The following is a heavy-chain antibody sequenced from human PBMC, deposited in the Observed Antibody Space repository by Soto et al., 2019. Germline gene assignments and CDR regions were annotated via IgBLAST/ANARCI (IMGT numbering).Heavy chain of an antibody. V-gene: IGHV3-48*01. CDR3: ARGSTAGTDHDY. CDR2: ISSSTI. J-gene: IGHJ4*02. Sequence: EVHLVESGGGLVQPGGSLRLSCAASGFTFSTYSMNWVRQAPGKGLEWVSYISSSTIYYADSVRGRFTVSRDNAKNSLYLQMNSLRAEDTAVYYCARGSTAGTDHDYWGQGTLVTVSS. CDR1: GFTFSTYS. D-gene: IGHD6-13*01.